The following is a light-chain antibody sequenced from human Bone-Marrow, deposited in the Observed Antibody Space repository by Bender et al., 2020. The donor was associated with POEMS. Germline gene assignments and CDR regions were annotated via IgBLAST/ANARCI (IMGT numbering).Light chain of an antibody. CDR2: INN. J-gene: IGLJ3*02. CDR1: GSNIGKNF. Sequence: QSVLTQPPSASGTPGQRVTISCSGGGSNIGKNFVSWYQQLPGTAPKLLIYINNQRPSGVPDRFSGSKSGTSASLAISGLQSEDEADYYCAAWEDSLNGWVFGGGTKLTVL. CDR3: AAWEDSLNGWV. V-gene: IGLV1-44*01.